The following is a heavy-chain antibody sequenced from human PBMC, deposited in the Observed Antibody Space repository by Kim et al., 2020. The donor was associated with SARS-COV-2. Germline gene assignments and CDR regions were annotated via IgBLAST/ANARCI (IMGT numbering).Heavy chain of an antibody. D-gene: IGHD3-16*01. V-gene: IGHV3-30*07. Sequence: ADSVKGRFTISRDNSKSTLYLQMNSLRAEDTAVYYCARDLDDRVFYGMDVWGQGTTVTVSS. CDR3: ARDLDDRVFYGMDV. J-gene: IGHJ6*02.